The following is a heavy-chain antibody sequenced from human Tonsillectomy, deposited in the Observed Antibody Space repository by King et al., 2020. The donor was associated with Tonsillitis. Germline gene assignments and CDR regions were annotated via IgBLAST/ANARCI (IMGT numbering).Heavy chain of an antibody. CDR2: IYYSGST. CDR3: ARLEIEMYCSGGSCYYYYYGMDV. V-gene: IGHV4-59*08. CDR1: GGSISSYY. Sequence: LQLQESGPGLVKSSETLSLTCTVSGGSISSYYWSWIRQPPGKGLEWIGYIYYSGSTNYNPSLKSRVTISVDTSKNQFSLKVSSVTAADTAVYYCARLEIEMYCSGGSCYYYYYGMDVRGQGTTVTVSS. D-gene: IGHD2-15*01. J-gene: IGHJ6*02.